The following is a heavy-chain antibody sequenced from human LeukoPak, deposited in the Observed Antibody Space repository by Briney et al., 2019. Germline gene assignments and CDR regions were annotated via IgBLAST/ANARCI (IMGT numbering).Heavy chain of an antibody. Sequence: GGSLRLSCAASGFTFSSYAMHWVRQAPGKGLEWVAVISYDGGNKYYADSVKGRFTISRDNSKNTLYLQMNSLRAEDTAVYYCARSDYGSGNYYWSLDYWGQGTLVTVSS. V-gene: IGHV3-30-3*01. CDR1: GFTFSSYA. CDR2: ISYDGGNK. D-gene: IGHD3-10*01. J-gene: IGHJ4*02. CDR3: ARSDYGSGNYYWSLDY.